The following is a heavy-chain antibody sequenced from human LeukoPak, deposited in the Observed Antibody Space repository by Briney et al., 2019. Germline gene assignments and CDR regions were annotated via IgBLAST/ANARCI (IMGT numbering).Heavy chain of an antibody. CDR2: FDPEDGET. D-gene: IGHD3-10*01. J-gene: IGHJ4*02. CDR3: ATSVSQLLWFGELLS. V-gene: IGHV1-24*01. Sequence: ASVKVSCKVSGYTLTELSMHWVRQAPGKGLEWMGGFDPEDGETIYAQKFQGRVTMTEDTSTDTAYMGLSSLRSEDTAVYYCATSVSQLLWFGELLSWGQGTLVTVSS. CDR1: GYTLTELS.